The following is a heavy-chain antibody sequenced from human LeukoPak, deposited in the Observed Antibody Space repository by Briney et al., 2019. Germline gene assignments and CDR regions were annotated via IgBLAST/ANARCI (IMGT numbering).Heavy chain of an antibody. V-gene: IGHV3-30*04. J-gene: IGHJ4*02. D-gene: IGHD6-13*01. Sequence: GGSLRLSCTASGFTFGDYAMTWVRQAPGKGLEWVAVISYDGSNKYYVDSVKGRFTISRDNSKNTLYLQMNSLRAEDTAVYYCAKDLGFRAAAGNFDYWGQGTLVTVSS. CDR1: GFTFGDYA. CDR3: AKDLGFRAAAGNFDY. CDR2: ISYDGSNK.